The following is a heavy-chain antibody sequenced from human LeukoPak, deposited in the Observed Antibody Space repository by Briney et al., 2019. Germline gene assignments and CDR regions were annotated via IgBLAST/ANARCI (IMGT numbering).Heavy chain of an antibody. V-gene: IGHV1-18*01. J-gene: IGHJ4*02. CDR1: GYTFTSYG. Sequence: GASVTVSCKASGYTFTSYGISWVRQAPGQGLEWMGWISAYNGNTNYAQKLQGRVTMTTDTSTSTAYMELRSLRSDDTAVYYCARVPYPHSSSSAVSEVYFDYWGQGTLVTVSS. CDR2: ISAYNGNT. CDR3: ARVPYPHSSSSAVSEVYFDY. D-gene: IGHD6-6*01.